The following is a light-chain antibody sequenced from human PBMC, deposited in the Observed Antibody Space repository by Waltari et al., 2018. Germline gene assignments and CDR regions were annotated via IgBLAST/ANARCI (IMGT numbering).Light chain of an antibody. CDR1: PSLLYTSNYKNY. CDR3: QQYYSRHSYT. V-gene: IGKV4-1*01. CDR2: WAS. Sequence: DFVMTQSSDSLAVSLGERATINCKSSPSLLYTSNYKNYLAWYQQKPGQPPKLLIYWASTRESGVPDRFSGSGSGTDFTLTISSLQAEDVAVYYCQQYYSRHSYTFGQGTKLEIK. J-gene: IGKJ2*01.